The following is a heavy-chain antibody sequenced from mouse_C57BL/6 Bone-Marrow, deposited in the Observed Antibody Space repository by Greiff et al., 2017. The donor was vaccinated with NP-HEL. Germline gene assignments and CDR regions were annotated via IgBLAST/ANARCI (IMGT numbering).Heavy chain of an antibody. V-gene: IGHV1-74*01. Sequence: QVQLQQPGAELVKPGASVKVSCKASGYTFTSYWMPWVKQRPGQGLEWIGRLHPSDSDTNYNQKFKGKATLTVDKSSSTAYMQLSSLTSEDSAVYYCAMGDAYYAMDYWGQGTSVTVSS. J-gene: IGHJ4*01. CDR1: GYTFTSYW. CDR3: AMGDAYYAMDY. D-gene: IGHD2-13*01. CDR2: LHPSDSDT.